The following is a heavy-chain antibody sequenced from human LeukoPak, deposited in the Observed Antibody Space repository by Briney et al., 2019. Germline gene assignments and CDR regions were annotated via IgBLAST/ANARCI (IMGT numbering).Heavy chain of an antibody. D-gene: IGHD1-7*01. J-gene: IGHJ3*02. CDR1: GFTFSSYG. CDR2: IWYDGSNK. CDR3: XXXDNWNFPDAFDI. Sequence: GGSLRLSCAASGFTFSSYGMHWVRQAPGKGLEWVAVIWYDGSNKYYADSVKGRFTISRDNSKNTLYLQMNSLRAEDTAVYYCXXXDNWNFPDAFDIWGQGTMVTVSS. V-gene: IGHV3-33*01.